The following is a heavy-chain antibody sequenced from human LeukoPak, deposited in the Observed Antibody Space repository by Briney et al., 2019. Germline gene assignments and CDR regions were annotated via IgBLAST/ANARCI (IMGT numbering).Heavy chain of an antibody. CDR3: ARGGDGYRNFDY. V-gene: IGHV4-39*01. CDR2: IYYSGST. Sequence: SGTLSLTCIVYGDSVTSSHYWSWVRQPPGRGLEWIGSIYYSGSTYYNPSLKSRVTISVDTSKNQFSLKLSSVTAADTAVYYCARGGDGYRNFDYWGQGTLVTVSS. CDR1: GDSVTSSHY. J-gene: IGHJ4*02. D-gene: IGHD5-24*01.